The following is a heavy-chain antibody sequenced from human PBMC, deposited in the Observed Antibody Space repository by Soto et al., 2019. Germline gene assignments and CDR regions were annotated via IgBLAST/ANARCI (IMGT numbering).Heavy chain of an antibody. D-gene: IGHD1-1*01. Sequence: SVKVSCKASGGTFSDYTINWVRQAPGQRLEWMGGIIPIFDTANYAEKFQGRVTITADESTGTSFMEVSSLRSEDTAVYYCARNGTLTGYSYGMDVWGQGTMVTVSS. CDR1: GGTFSDYT. V-gene: IGHV1-69*13. CDR2: IIPIFDTA. CDR3: ARNGTLTGYSYGMDV. J-gene: IGHJ6*02.